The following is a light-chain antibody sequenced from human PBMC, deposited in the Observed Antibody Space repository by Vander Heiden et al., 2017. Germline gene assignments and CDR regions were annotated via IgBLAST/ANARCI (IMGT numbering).Light chain of an antibody. J-gene: IGLJ3*02. CDR2: GYI. CDR3: AAWDDSLNGPV. Sequence: QSVLTQPPSASATPGPRVTISCSGSISNIGSNTVSWYQQLPGTAPKLLFYGYIHRPSGVPDRFSGSQSGTSASLAISGLQSADEADYYCAAWDDSLNGPVFGGGTKLTVL. V-gene: IGLV1-44*01. CDR1: ISNIGSNT.